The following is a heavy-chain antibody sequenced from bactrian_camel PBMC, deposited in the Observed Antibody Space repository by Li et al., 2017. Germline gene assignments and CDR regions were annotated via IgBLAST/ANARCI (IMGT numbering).Heavy chain of an antibody. CDR2: IRSGGGST. J-gene: IGHJ6*01. D-gene: IGHD6*01. CDR1: GFTFTIFR. CDR3: AKGGGWYDFGY. V-gene: IGHV3S1*01. Sequence: HVQLVESGGGLVQPGGSLRLSRATSGFTFTIFRMDWVRHAPGKGLEWVSTIRSGGGSTYYADSVKGRFTISRDNAENTLYLQLTSLKTEDTAMYYCAKGGGWYDFGYWGQGTQVTVS.